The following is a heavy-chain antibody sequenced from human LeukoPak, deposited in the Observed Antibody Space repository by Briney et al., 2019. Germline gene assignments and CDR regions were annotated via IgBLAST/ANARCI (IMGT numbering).Heavy chain of an antibody. CDR1: GGTFSSYA. D-gene: IGHD3-10*01. Sequence: GASVKVSCKASGGTFSSYAISWVRQAPGQGLEWMGWINPNSGGTNYAQKFQGRVTMTRDTSISTAYMELSRLRSDDTAVYYCARVGPNYGSGSYLVYWGQGTLVTVSS. V-gene: IGHV1-2*02. J-gene: IGHJ4*02. CDR3: ARVGPNYGSGSYLVY. CDR2: INPNSGGT.